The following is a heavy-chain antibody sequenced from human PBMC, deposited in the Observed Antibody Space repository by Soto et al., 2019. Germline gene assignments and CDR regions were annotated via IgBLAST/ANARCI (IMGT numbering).Heavy chain of an antibody. D-gene: IGHD3-10*01. CDR1: GYTLTELS. CDR2: FDPEDGET. V-gene: IGHV1-24*01. J-gene: IGHJ5*02. Sequence: ASVKVSCKVSGYTLTELSMHWVRQAPGKGLEWMGGFDPEDGETIYAQKFQGRVTMTEGTSTDTAYMELSSLRSEDTAVYYCATATLSGWFDPWGQGTLVTVSS. CDR3: ATATLSGWFDP.